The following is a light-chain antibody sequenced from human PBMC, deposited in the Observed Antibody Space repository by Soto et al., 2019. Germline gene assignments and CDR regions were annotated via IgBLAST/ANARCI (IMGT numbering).Light chain of an antibody. CDR1: SSDVGSYNL. V-gene: IGLV2-23*02. Sequence: QSALTQPASVSGSPGQSITISCTGTSSDVGSYNLVSWYQQHPGKAPKLMIYEVSKRPSGVSNRFSGSKSGNTASLTISGLQAEDEADYYCCSYAGVVFGGGTQLTVL. CDR2: EVS. J-gene: IGLJ2*01. CDR3: CSYAGVV.